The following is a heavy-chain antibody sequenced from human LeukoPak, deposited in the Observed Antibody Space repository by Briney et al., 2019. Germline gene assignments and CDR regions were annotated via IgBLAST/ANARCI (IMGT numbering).Heavy chain of an antibody. V-gene: IGHV4-30-4*01. D-gene: IGHD4-23*01. CDR2: IYYSGST. J-gene: IGHJ4*02. Sequence: SQTLSLTCTVSGGSISSGDYYWSWIRQPPGKGLEWIGYIYYSGSTYYNPSLKSRVTISVDTSKNQFSLKLSSVTAADTAVYYCARGGNSQRYYFDYWGQGTLVTVSS. CDR3: ARGGNSQRYYFDY. CDR1: GGSISSGDYY.